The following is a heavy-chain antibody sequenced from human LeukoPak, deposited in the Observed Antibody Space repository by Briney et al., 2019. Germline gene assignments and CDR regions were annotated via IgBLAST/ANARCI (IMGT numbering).Heavy chain of an antibody. CDR3: AGIAGDY. V-gene: IGHV3-66*01. J-gene: IGHJ4*02. CDR1: GFTVSSNY. D-gene: IGHD6-13*01. Sequence: GGSLRLSCAASGFTVSSNYMSWVRQAPGKGLEWVSTIYSGGSTQYADSVKGRFTISRDNSKNTVYLQMNSIRAEDTAVYYCAGIAGDYWGQGTLVTVSS. CDR2: IYSGGST.